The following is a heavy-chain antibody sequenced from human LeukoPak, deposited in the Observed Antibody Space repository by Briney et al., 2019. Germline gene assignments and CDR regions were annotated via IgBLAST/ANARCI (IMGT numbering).Heavy chain of an antibody. CDR1: GFTFSSSA. V-gene: IGHV3-21*01. CDR2: ISSSSSYI. Sequence: KSGGSLRLSCAASGFTFSSSAMSWVRQAPGKGLEWVSSISSSSSYIYYADSVKGRFTISRDNAKNSLYLQMNSLRAEDTATYYCASDRTVTTFDYWGQGTLVTVSS. J-gene: IGHJ4*02. CDR3: ASDRTVTTFDY. D-gene: IGHD4-17*01.